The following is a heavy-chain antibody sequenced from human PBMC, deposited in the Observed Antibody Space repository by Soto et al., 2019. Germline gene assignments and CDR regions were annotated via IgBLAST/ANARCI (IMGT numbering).Heavy chain of an antibody. CDR2: ISAYNGNT. Sequence: ASVKVSCKASGYTFTSYGISWVRQAPGQGLEWMGWISAYNGNTNYAQKLQGRVTMTTDTSTSTAYMELRSLRSDDTAVYYCVRGPIVVVVAAHDEDAFDIWGQGTMVTVSS. J-gene: IGHJ3*02. CDR1: GYTFTSYG. CDR3: VRGPIVVVVAAHDEDAFDI. V-gene: IGHV1-18*01. D-gene: IGHD2-15*01.